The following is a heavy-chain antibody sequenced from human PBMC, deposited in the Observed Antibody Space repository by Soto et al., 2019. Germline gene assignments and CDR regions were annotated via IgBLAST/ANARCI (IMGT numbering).Heavy chain of an antibody. J-gene: IGHJ6*02. Sequence: GASVKVSCKASGYTFTGYYMHWVRQAPGQGLEWMGWINPNSGGTNYAQKFQGRVTMTRDTSISTAYMELSSLRSEDTAVYYCASDIVEYSGIAVAGYYYGMDVWGQGTTVTVSS. V-gene: IGHV1-2*02. CDR3: ASDIVEYSGIAVAGYYYGMDV. CDR1: GYTFTGYY. D-gene: IGHD6-19*01. CDR2: INPNSGGT.